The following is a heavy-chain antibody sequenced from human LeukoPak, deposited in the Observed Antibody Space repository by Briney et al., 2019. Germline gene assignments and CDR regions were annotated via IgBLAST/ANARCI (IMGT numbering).Heavy chain of an antibody. Sequence: SETLSLTCTVSGDSVRTNNYYWSWIRQPPGKGLEWIGEIYHSGSTNYNPSLKSRVTISVDKSKNQFSLKLSSVTAADTAVYYCARVSSCTNGVCPIEGYYWGQGTLVTVSS. D-gene: IGHD2-8*01. CDR1: GDSVRTNNYY. CDR2: IYHSGST. V-gene: IGHV4-39*07. J-gene: IGHJ4*02. CDR3: ARVSSCTNGVCPIEGYY.